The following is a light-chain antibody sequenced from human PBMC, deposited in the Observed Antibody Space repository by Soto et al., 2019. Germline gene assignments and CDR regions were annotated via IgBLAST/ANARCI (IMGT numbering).Light chain of an antibody. CDR3: QQSYSTGGHT. J-gene: IGKJ2*01. CDR2: AAS. CDR1: QSISSY. Sequence: DIQMTQSPSSLSASVGDRVTITCRASQSISSYLNWYQQKPGKAPKLLIYAASSLQSGVPSRFSGSGSGTDFTLTISSLQPEDFATYYCQQSYSTGGHTFGQGTKLEIK. V-gene: IGKV1-39*01.